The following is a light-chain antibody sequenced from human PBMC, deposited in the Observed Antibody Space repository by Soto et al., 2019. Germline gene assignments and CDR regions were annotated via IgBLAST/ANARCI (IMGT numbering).Light chain of an antibody. Sequence: EIVITPSPATLSVSPGERATLSCRASQSVSSNLAWYQQKPGQAPRLLIYGASTRATGIPARFSGSGSGTEFTLTISSLQSEDFAVYYCQQYNNGPPTTFGQGTKVDIK. CDR3: QQYNNGPPTT. J-gene: IGKJ1*01. CDR1: QSVSSN. V-gene: IGKV3-15*01. CDR2: GAS.